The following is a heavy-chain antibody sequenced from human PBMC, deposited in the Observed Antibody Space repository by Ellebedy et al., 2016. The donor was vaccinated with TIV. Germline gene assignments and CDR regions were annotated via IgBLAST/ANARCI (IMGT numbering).Heavy chain of an antibody. D-gene: IGHD1-7*01. CDR1: RFTVSTNY. CDR2: VSPGGGT. J-gene: IGHJ2*01. Sequence: PGGSLRLSCAASRFTVSTNYITWVRQAPGKGLEWVSLVSPGGGTYYADSVQGGFTISRYNSKNTLYLQMNSLRAEDTAVYYCARRRYPGYNWNYAGWYFDVWGRGTLVTVSS. CDR3: ARRRYPGYNWNYAGWYFDV. V-gene: IGHV3-66*01.